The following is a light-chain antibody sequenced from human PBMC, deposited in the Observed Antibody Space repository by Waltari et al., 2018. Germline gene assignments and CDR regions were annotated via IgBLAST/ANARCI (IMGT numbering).Light chain of an antibody. V-gene: IGLV2-23*01. CDR2: EGN. CDR1: SSDVGSYNL. CDR3: CSYAGSSTWV. J-gene: IGLJ2*01. Sequence: QSALTQPASVSGSPGQSITISCTGTSSDVGSYNLVSWYQQHPGKVPKLMIYEGNKRPSGVSSRFSGSKSGNTASLTISGLQAEDEADYYCCSYAGSSTWVFGGGTKLTVL.